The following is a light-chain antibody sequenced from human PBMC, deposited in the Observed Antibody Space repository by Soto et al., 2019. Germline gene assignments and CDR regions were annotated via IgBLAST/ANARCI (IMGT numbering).Light chain of an antibody. J-gene: IGLJ1*01. CDR2: EVS. CDR1: SSDVGGYNY. Sequence: QSALTQPPSASGSPGQSVTISCTGTSSDVGGYNYVSWYQQHPGKAPKLMIYEVSKRPSGVPDRFSGSKSGNTASLTVSGPQAEDEADDYCSSYACSNKGVFGTGTKLTVL. CDR3: SSYACSNKGV. V-gene: IGLV2-8*01.